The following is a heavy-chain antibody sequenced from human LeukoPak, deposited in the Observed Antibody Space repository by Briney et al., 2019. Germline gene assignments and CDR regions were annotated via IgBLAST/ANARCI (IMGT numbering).Heavy chain of an antibody. CDR3: ARDEGGDYYDSSGYFDY. Sequence: ASVKVSCKASGYTFTSYYMHWVRQAPGQGLEWMGIINPSGGSTSYAQKFQGRVTMTRDTSTSTVYMELSSLRSEDTAVYYCARDEGGDYYDSSGYFDYWDQGTLVTVSS. V-gene: IGHV1-46*01. D-gene: IGHD3-22*01. CDR2: INPSGGST. J-gene: IGHJ4*02. CDR1: GYTFTSYY.